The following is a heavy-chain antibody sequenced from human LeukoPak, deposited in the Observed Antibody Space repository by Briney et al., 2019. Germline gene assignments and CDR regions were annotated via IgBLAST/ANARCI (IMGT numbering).Heavy chain of an antibody. CDR3: ARGTVTAPDY. CDR1: GFSVSNTY. D-gene: IGHD2-21*02. J-gene: IGHJ4*02. V-gene: IGHV3-53*01. Sequence: AGGSPRLSCAASGFSVSNTYMSWVRQAPGKGLEWVSIIYSGGNTYYADSVKGRFTISRDNSKNTLYLQMNRLRPEDTAVYYCARGTVTAPDYCGQGTLVTVSS. CDR2: IYSGGNT.